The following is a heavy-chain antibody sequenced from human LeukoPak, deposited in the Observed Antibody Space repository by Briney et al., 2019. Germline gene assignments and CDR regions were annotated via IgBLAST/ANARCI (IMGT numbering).Heavy chain of an antibody. J-gene: IGHJ4*02. D-gene: IGHD2-2*01. Sequence: GGSLRLSCAASGFTFSSYSMNWVRQAPGKGLEWVSSISSSSSYTYYADSVKGRFTISRDNAKNSLYLQMNSLRAEDTAVYYCARVSDQLVLGPFDYWGQGTLVTVSS. CDR1: GFTFSSYS. V-gene: IGHV3-21*01. CDR3: ARVSDQLVLGPFDY. CDR2: ISSSSSYT.